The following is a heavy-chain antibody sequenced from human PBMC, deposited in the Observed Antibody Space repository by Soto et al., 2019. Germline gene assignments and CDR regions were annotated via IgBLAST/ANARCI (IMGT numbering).Heavy chain of an antibody. CDR3: AREGQGTYDSSLAKSLYYAYGMEV. D-gene: IGHD3-22*01. CDR2: FIPIFGTA. J-gene: IGHJ6*02. V-gene: IGHV1-69*13. Sequence: GXSVKVSGKASGGTFSGYAISWVRQAPVQGLEWLGVFIPIFGTANYAQKFQGRVTITADESTSTAYMELSSLRSEDTAVYYCAREGQGTYDSSLAKSLYYAYGMEVSGQGTTLTVTS. CDR1: GGTFSGYA.